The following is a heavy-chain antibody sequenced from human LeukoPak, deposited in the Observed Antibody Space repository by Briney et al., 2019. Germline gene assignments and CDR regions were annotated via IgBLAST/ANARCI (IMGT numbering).Heavy chain of an antibody. D-gene: IGHD6-25*01. CDR1: GGIFSKYG. CDR3: ARDRRGGDAFDI. V-gene: IGHV1-69*17. Sequence: SVKVSCKASGGIFSKYGISWVRQAPGQGLEWMGGIIPTFDIANYAQKFQGRVTISADKSTSTDYMELSSLRSEDTAMYYCARDRRGGDAFDIWGQGTMVTVSS. J-gene: IGHJ3*02. CDR2: IIPTFDIA.